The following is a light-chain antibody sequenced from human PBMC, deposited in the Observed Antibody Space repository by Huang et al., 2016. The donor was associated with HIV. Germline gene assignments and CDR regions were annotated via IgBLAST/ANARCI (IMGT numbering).Light chain of an antibody. J-gene: IGKJ1*01. CDR3: MQGLQSWT. V-gene: IGKV2-28*01. CDR1: QSLLHSNGHNY. Sequence: DIVMVQSPVSLSVTPGEAASITCRSSQSLLHSNGHNYLDWYRQKPGESQQLLIYLGSSRAAGVPDRFSGGGSGTDFTLKINRVEADDVGVYYCMQGLQSWTFGQGTKVEI. CDR2: LGS.